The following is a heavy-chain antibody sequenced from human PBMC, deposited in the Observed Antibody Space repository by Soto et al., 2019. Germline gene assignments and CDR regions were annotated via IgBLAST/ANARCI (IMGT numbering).Heavy chain of an antibody. J-gene: IGHJ4*02. CDR1: GGTFSSYA. V-gene: IGHV1-69*01. D-gene: IGHD6-13*01. CDR2: LIPIFGTA. CDR3: ARDIAAAGTNPESGTYYFDY. Sequence: QVQLVQSGAEVKKPGSSVKVSCKASGGTFSSYAISWVRQAPGQGLEWMGGLIPIFGTANYAQKFQGRVPITADESTSTAYMELSSLRSEDTAVYYCARDIAAAGTNPESGTYYFDYWGQGTLVTVSS.